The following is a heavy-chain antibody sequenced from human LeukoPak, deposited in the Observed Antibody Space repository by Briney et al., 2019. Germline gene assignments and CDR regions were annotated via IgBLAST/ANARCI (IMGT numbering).Heavy chain of an antibody. CDR2: IKSKTDGGTA. CDR1: GFAFTNAW. CDR3: TTADSSGRFLIDY. Sequence: GGSLRLSCAASGFAFTNAWMNWVRQAPGKGLEWVGRIKSKTDGGTADYAAPVKGRFTISRDDSKNTLYLQMNSLRTEDTAVYYCTTADSSGRFLIDYWDQGTLVTDSS. D-gene: IGHD3-22*01. V-gene: IGHV3-15*07. J-gene: IGHJ4*02.